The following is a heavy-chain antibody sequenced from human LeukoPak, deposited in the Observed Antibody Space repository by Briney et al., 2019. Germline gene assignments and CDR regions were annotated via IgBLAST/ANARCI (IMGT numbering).Heavy chain of an antibody. D-gene: IGHD3-16*02. CDR2: IYSSGST. J-gene: IGHJ5*02. Sequence: SETLSLTCTVSGGSISSYYWSWIRQPAGKSLEWLGRIYSSGSTNYNPSLKSRVTISADTSKNQFSLTLTSVTAADTAVYYCARPLSVTFGGVIDPWFDPWGQGTLVTVSS. V-gene: IGHV4-4*07. CDR3: ARPLSVTFGGVIDPWFDP. CDR1: GGSISSYY.